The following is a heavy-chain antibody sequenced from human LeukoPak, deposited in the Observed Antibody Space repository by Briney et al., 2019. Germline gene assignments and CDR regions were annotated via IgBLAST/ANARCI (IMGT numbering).Heavy chain of an antibody. V-gene: IGHV1-69-2*01. J-gene: IGHJ4*02. CDR1: GYTFTDYY. CDR2: VDHEDGET. CDR3: ATVREGNYYDSSGYWPTLDY. Sequence: ASVKVSCKVSGYTFTDYYMHWVQQAPGKGLEWMGLVDHEDGETIYAEKFQGRVTITADTSTDTAYMELSSLRSEDTAVYYCATVREGNYYDSSGYWPTLDYWGQGTLVTVSS. D-gene: IGHD3-22*01.